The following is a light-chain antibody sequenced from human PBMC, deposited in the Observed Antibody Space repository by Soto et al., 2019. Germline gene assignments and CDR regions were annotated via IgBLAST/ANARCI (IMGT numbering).Light chain of an antibody. CDR1: QSISSY. CDR3: QQSYSTPRT. J-gene: IGKJ2*01. Sequence: DIQMTQSPSSLYASVGDRVTITCRASQSISSYLNWYQQKPGKAPKLLIYAASRLQSGVPSRFSGSGSGTHFTLTISSLQPEDFATYYCQQSYSTPRTLGQGTKLEMK. V-gene: IGKV1-39*01. CDR2: AAS.